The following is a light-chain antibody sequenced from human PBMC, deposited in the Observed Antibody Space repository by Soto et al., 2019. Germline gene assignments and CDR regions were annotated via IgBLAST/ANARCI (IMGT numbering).Light chain of an antibody. CDR1: QSIRFH. CDR3: QQSYITPYT. V-gene: IGKV1-39*01. J-gene: IGKJ2*01. CDR2: AAS. Sequence: DLQMTQSQSSLSAYVGDTVTITCRASQSIRFHLNWYQQKPGKVPKLLIYAASNLQSGVPSSFSGSGSETDFALTISSLQPEDFATYYCQQSYITPYTFGQGTKLQIK.